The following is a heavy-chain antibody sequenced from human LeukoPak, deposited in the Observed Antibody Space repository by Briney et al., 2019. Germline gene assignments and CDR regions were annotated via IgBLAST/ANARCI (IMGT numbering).Heavy chain of an antibody. CDR2: ISHRGST. J-gene: IGHJ6*03. CDR3: ARTKNYSNYVPYYYMDV. V-gene: IGHV4-34*01. D-gene: IGHD4-11*01. CDR1: GGSFSDYY. Sequence: PSETLSLTCAVYGGSFSDYYWSWIRQPPGKGLEWIGEISHRGSTDYNPSLQSRITISVDTSTNQFSLNLNSVTAADTAVYYCARTKNYSNYVPYYYMDVWGRGTTVTVSS.